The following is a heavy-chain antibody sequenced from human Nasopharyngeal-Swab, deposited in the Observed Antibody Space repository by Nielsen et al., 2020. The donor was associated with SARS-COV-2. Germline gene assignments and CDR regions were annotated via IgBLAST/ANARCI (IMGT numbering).Heavy chain of an antibody. D-gene: IGHD2-15*01. J-gene: IGHJ4*02. Sequence: WVRQAPGQRLEWMGGIIPIFGTANYAQKFQGRVTITADESTSTAYVELSSLRSEDTAVYYCASTGPGVVVAATTFDYWGQGTLVTVSS. CDR3: ASTGPGVVVAATTFDY. V-gene: IGHV1-69*01. CDR2: IIPIFGTA.